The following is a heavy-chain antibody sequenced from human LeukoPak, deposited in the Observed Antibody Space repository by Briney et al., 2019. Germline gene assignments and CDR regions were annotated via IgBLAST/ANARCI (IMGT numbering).Heavy chain of an antibody. D-gene: IGHD3-10*01. V-gene: IGHV4-61*02. J-gene: IGHJ4*02. CDR2: IYTSGST. CDR1: GGSISSGSYY. CDR3: ARLSYYGSGSYSPFDY. Sequence: SETLSLTCTVSGGSISSGSYYWSWIRQPAGKGLEWIGRIYTSGSTNYNPSLKSRVTISIDTSKNQFSLKLSSVTAADTAVYYCARLSYYGSGSYSPFDYWGQGTLVTVSS.